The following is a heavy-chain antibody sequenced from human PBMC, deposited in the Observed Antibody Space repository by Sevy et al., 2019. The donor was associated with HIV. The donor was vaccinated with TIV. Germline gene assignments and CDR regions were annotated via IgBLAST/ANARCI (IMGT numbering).Heavy chain of an antibody. CDR1: GFTFSSYW. V-gene: IGHV3-74*01. Sequence: GGSLRLSCAASGFTFSSYWMHWVRQAPGMGLVWVSRINSDGSSTSYADSLKGRFAISRDNAKNTLYLQMNSLRAEDTAWYYCARDPLGYCTNGVCCRSGFFDYWGQRTLVTVSS. J-gene: IGHJ4*02. CDR2: INSDGSST. CDR3: ARDPLGYCTNGVCCRSGFFDY. D-gene: IGHD2-8*01.